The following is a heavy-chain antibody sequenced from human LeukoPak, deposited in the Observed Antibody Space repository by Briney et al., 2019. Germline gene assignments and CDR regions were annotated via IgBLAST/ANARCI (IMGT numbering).Heavy chain of an antibody. CDR2: VNPNGGNT. Sequence: GASVKVSCKASGYTFTSYDINWVRQATGQGLEWMGWVNPNGGNTGYAQNFEGRITMTRNTSISTAYMELSSLRSEDTAVYYCARGGSLDAFDIWGQGTMVTVSS. J-gene: IGHJ3*02. V-gene: IGHV1-8*01. CDR1: GYTFTSYD. CDR3: ARGGSLDAFDI. D-gene: IGHD3-10*01.